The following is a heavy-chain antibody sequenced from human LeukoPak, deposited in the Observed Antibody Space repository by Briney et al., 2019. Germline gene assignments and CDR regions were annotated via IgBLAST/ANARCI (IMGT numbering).Heavy chain of an antibody. CDR1: GYTFTSYG. J-gene: IGHJ3*02. CDR2: ISAYNGNT. V-gene: IGHV1-18*03. CDR3: ARVSRYSYGFGYAFDI. D-gene: IGHD5-18*01. Sequence: ASVKVSCKASGYTFTSYGISWVRQAPGQGLEWMGWISAYNGNTNYAQKLQGRVTMTTDTSTSTAYMELRSLRSDDMAVYYCARVSRYSYGFGYAFDIWGQGTMVTVSS.